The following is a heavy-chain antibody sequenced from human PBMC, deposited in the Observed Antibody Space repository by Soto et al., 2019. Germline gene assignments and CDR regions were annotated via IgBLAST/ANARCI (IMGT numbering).Heavy chain of an antibody. CDR2: ISAYNGNT. CDR1: GYTFTSYG. J-gene: IGHJ3*02. Sequence: ASVKVSCKASGYTFTSYGISWVRQAPGQGLEWMGWISAYNGNTNYAQKLQGRVTMTTDTSTSTAYMELRSLRSADTAVYYCARVKQWRVRNDAFDIWGQGTMVTVSS. CDR3: ARVKQWRVRNDAFDI. D-gene: IGHD6-19*01. V-gene: IGHV1-18*01.